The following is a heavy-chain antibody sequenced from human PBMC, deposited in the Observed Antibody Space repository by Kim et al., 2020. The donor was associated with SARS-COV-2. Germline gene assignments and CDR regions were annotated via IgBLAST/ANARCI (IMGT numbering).Heavy chain of an antibody. CDR1: GGSFSSYS. D-gene: IGHD5-12*01. CDR2: LNYSGST. CDR3: ARGRKYSGYVWGVRPLYYLGMGV. Sequence: SETLSHTCAVNGGSFSSYSWNWIRQSPGKGLEWIGELNYSGSTKHSPSLKSRVTITVDTSKIQFSMRLNSVTATDTAVCYCARGRKYSGYVWGVRPLYYLGMGVRGQGTTVT. V-gene: IGHV4-34*01. J-gene: IGHJ6*02.